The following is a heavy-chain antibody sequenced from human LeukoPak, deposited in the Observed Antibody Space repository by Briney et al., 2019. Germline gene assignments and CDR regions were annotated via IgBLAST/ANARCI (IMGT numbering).Heavy chain of an antibody. CDR1: GFIFSYYG. Sequence: GGSLRLSCAASGFIFSYYGMHWVRQAPGKGLEWVAVIWYDGSNRYYADSPKGRFTISRDNSKNTLYLQMNSLTADDTAVYYCARDPLGVLSYFDYWGQGTLVTVSS. CDR3: ARDPLGVLSYFDY. D-gene: IGHD3-16*01. V-gene: IGHV3-33*01. J-gene: IGHJ4*02. CDR2: IWYDGSNR.